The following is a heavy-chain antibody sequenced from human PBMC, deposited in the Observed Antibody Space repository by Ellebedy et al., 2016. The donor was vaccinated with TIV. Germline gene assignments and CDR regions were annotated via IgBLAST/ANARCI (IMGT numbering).Heavy chain of an antibody. D-gene: IGHD2-21*02. Sequence: MPGGSLRLSCAVYGGSLSGYYWSWIRQPPGKGLEWIGEINHSGSTNYNSSLKSRVTISLDTSKNQFSLKLSSVTAADTAVYYCSRGVTDQNWGQGILVTVSS. J-gene: IGHJ4*02. V-gene: IGHV4-34*01. CDR2: INHSGST. CDR3: SRGVTDQN. CDR1: GGSLSGYY.